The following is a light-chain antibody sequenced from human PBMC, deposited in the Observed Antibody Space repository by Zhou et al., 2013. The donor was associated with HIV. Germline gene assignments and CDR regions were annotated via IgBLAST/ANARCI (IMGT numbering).Light chain of an antibody. CDR1: QSVSNF. Sequence: EIVLTQSPATLSLSPGERATLSCRASQSVSNFLVWYQQKPGQAPRLLIHDAYSRAAGIPARFSGSGFGTAFTLTISSLEPEDFAVYYCQHYGVSPYTFGPGTKLEI. J-gene: IGKJ2*01. CDR2: DAY. V-gene: IGKV3-11*01. CDR3: QHYGVSPYT.